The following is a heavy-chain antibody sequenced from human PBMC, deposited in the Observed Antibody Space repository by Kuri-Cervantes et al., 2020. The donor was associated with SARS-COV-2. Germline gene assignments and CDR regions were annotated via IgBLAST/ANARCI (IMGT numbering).Heavy chain of an antibody. CDR3: ARDRVGVHDC. D-gene: IGHD2-21*01. CDR2: ISSDGINT. J-gene: IGHJ4*02. CDR1: GFTFSSYA. V-gene: IGHV3-30-3*01. Sequence: GGSLRLSCAASGFTFSSYAMHWVRQAPGKGLEWVSVISSDGINTYYADSVKGRFTIPRDTSRNTLYLRMNSLRTEDTAIYYCARDRVGVHDCWGQGTLVTVSS.